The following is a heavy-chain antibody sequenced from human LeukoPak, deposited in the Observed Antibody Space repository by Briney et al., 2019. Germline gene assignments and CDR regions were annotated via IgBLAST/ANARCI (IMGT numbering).Heavy chain of an antibody. V-gene: IGHV3-23*01. J-gene: IGHJ4*02. CDR3: AKAPHNYDFWSGYYFFDY. CDR1: GFTFSNYA. Sequence: PGGSLRLSCAGSGFTFSNYAMSWVRQAPGKGLEWVSAISGSGGSTYYADSVKGRFTISRDNSKNTLYLQMNSLRAEDTAVYYCAKAPHNYDFWSGYYFFDYWGQGTLVTVSS. CDR2: ISGSGGST. D-gene: IGHD3-3*01.